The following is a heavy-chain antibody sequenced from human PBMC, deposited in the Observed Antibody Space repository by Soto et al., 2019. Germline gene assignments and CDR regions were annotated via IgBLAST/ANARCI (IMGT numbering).Heavy chain of an antibody. J-gene: IGHJ6*02. CDR3: ARDLWGYCGADCYPLDV. CDR1: GGSISSYY. V-gene: IGHV4-59*01. Sequence: QVRLQESGPGLVKPSETLSLTCTVSGGSISSYYWSWIRQPPGKGLEWIGYMYNTGSTIYKPSLNSRDTISVDTSKNQFSLKLNSVTAADTAVYYCARDLWGYCGADCYPLDVWGQGTTVTVSS. CDR2: MYNTGST. D-gene: IGHD2-21*02.